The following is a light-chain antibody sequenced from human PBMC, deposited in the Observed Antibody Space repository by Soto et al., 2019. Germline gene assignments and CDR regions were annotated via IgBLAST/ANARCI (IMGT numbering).Light chain of an antibody. V-gene: IGLV2-14*01. CDR1: SSDVGGYNY. J-gene: IGLJ2*01. CDR3: SSYTSSSNYVV. CDR2: EVS. Sequence: QSALTQPASVSGSPGQSITISCTGTSSDVGGYNYVSWYRQHPGKAPKLMIYEVSNRPSGVSNRFSGSKSGNTASLTISGLQAEDEADYYCSSYTSSSNYVVFGGGTKLTVL.